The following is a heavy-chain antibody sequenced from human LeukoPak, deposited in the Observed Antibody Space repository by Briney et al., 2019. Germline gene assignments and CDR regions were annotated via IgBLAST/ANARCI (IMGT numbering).Heavy chain of an antibody. CDR2: IKQDGSEK. J-gene: IGHJ5*02. V-gene: IGHV3-7*03. CDR1: GFTFSSYW. Sequence: GGSLRLSCAASGFTFSSYWMSWVRQAPGKGLEWVANIKQDGSEKYYVDSVKGRFTISRDNAKNSLYLQMNSLRAEDTAVYYCAREKRRYFVRGEDRFDPWGQGTLVTVSS. CDR3: AREKRRYFVRGEDRFDP. D-gene: IGHD3-9*01.